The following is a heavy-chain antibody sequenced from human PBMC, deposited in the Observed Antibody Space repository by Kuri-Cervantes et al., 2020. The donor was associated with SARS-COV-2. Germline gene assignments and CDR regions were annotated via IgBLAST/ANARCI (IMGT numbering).Heavy chain of an antibody. CDR3: ARQMMSSITIFGVVITRNWFDP. D-gene: IGHD3-3*01. Sequence: ESLKISCSVSGGSGSSSGFFWGWIRQPPGKGLEWIGNIYYSGRTYYNPSLKNRVTMSVDTSRNQVSLKLSSVTAADTAVYYCARQMMSSITIFGVVITRNWFDPWGQGTLATVSS. J-gene: IGHJ5*02. V-gene: IGHV4-39*01. CDR1: GGSGSSSGFF. CDR2: IYYSGRT.